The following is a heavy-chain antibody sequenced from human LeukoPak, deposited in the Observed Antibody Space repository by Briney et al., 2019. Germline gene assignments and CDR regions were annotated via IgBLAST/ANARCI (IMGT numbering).Heavy chain of an antibody. Sequence: SETLSLTCTVSGGSISSYYWSWIRQPAGKGLEWIGRIYTSGSTNCNPSLKSRVTMSVDTSKNQFSLKLSSVTAADTAVYYCAIHYDFWSGYYTGAFDIWGQGTMVTVSS. J-gene: IGHJ3*02. CDR2: IYTSGST. V-gene: IGHV4-4*07. CDR3: AIHYDFWSGYYTGAFDI. CDR1: GGSISSYY. D-gene: IGHD3-3*01.